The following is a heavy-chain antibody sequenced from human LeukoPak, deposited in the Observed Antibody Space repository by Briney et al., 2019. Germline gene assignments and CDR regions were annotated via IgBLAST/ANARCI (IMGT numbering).Heavy chain of an antibody. CDR3: ARSWRTKRWLQLKNNWFDP. CDR2: IYYSGST. CDR1: GGSISSHY. D-gene: IGHD5-24*01. Sequence: PETLSLTCTVSGGSISSHYWSWIRQPPGKGLEWIGYIYYSGSTNYNPSLKSRVTISVDTSKNQFSLKLSSVTAADTAVYYCARSWRTKRWLQLKNNWFDPWGQGTLVTVSS. V-gene: IGHV4-59*11. J-gene: IGHJ5*02.